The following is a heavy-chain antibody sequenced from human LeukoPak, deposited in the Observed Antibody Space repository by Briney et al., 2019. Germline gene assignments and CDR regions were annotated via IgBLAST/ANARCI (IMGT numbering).Heavy chain of an antibody. Sequence: PGGSLRLSCAASGFTFSTYAVNWVRQAPGKGLEWVSPISPKSDFIYYSDSVRGRFTISRDNAENSLYLQMNSLRAEDTAVYYCARADCSSSTCYLRRSWFDPWGQGTLVTVSS. D-gene: IGHD2-2*01. V-gene: IGHV3-21*01. CDR3: ARADCSSSTCYLRRSWFDP. J-gene: IGHJ5*02. CDR2: ISPKSDFI. CDR1: GFTFSTYA.